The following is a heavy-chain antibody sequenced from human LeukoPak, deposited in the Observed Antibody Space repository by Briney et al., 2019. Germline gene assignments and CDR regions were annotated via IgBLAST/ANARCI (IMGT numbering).Heavy chain of an antibody. CDR3: AKDGDYGGNSD. V-gene: IGHV3-30*02. CDR2: IRYDGSNK. D-gene: IGHD4-23*01. Sequence: SGGSLRLSCAASGFTFSSYGMHWVRQAPGKGLEWVAFIRYDGSNKYYADSVKGRFTISRDNSKDTLYLQMNSLRAEDTAVYYCAKDGDYGGNSDWGQGTLVTVSS. CDR1: GFTFSSYG. J-gene: IGHJ4*02.